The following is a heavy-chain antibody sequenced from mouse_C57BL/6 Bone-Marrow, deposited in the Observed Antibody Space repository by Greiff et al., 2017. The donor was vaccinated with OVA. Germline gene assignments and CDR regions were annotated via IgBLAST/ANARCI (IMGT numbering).Heavy chain of an antibody. Sequence: QVQLQQPGAELVKPGASVKLSCKASGYTFTSYWMHWVKQRPGQGLEWIGMIHPNSGSTNYNEKFKSKATLTVDKSSSTAYMQLSSLTSEDSAVYYCARRGDGYYLCDYWGQGTTLTVSS. D-gene: IGHD2-3*01. J-gene: IGHJ2*01. CDR2: IHPNSGST. CDR1: GYTFTSYW. V-gene: IGHV1-64*01. CDR3: ARRGDGYYLCDY.